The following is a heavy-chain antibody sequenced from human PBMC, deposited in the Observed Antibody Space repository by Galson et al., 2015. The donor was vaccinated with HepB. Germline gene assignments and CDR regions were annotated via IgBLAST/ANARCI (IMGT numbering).Heavy chain of an antibody. D-gene: IGHD3-10*01. J-gene: IGHJ3*02. CDR2: IKQDGSEK. CDR3: ARDFILYRPMGGAFDI. CDR1: GFTFSSYW. Sequence: SLRLSCAASGFTFSSYWMSWVRQAPGKGLEWVANIKQDGSEKYYVDSVKGRFTISRDNAKNSLYLQMNSLRAEDTAVHYCARDFILYRPMGGAFDIWGQGTMVTVSS. V-gene: IGHV3-7*03.